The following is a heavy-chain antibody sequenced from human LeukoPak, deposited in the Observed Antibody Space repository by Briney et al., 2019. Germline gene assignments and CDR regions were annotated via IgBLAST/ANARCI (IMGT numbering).Heavy chain of an antibody. J-gene: IGHJ5*02. D-gene: IGHD6-19*01. CDR2: ISSSGSTM. V-gene: IGHV3-11*04. CDR1: GFTFGDYY. CDR3: ARDTGYSSGWRNNWLDP. Sequence: PGGSLRLSCAASGFTFGDYYMSWIRQAPGKGLEWVSYISSSGSTMYYADSVKGRFTISRDNAENSLYLQMNSLRAEDTAVYYCARDTGYSSGWRNNWLDPWGQGTLVTVSS.